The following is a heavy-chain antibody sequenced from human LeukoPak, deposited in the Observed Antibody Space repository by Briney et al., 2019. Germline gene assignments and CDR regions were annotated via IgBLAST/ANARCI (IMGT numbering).Heavy chain of an antibody. V-gene: IGHV4-39*07. CDR1: GGSISNSPYY. D-gene: IGHD2-2*01. Sequence: PSETLSLTCTVSGGSISNSPYYWAWIRQSPGKGLEWIGSIFYTGRTYYNPSLESQVSISVDTSKNHLSLTLTSVTAADTAVYYCARAGSTSREIDYWGQGTLVTVSS. CDR2: IFYTGRT. J-gene: IGHJ4*02. CDR3: ARAGSTSREIDY.